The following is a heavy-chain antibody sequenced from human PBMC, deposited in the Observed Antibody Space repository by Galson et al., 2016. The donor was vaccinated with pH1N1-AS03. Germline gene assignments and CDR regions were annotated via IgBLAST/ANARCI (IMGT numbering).Heavy chain of an antibody. J-gene: IGHJ5*02. CDR3: VHRHGYYGSGSYGEVDP. CDR2: IYWDDDK. V-gene: IGHV2-5*02. Sequence: PALVKPTQTLTLTCTFSGFSLSTSGVGVGWIRQPPGKALEWLALIYWDDDKRYSPSLTSRLTITKDTSKNQVVLTMTNMDPVDTATYYCVHRHGYYGSGSYGEVDPWGQEMLVTVSS. CDR1: GFSLSTSGVG. D-gene: IGHD3-10*01.